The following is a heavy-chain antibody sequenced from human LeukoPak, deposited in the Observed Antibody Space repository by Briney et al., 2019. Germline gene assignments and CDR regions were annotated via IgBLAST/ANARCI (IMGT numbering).Heavy chain of an antibody. CDR1: GYTFTGYY. CDR2: INPNSDDT. CDR3: ARQDGDLDY. D-gene: IGHD4-17*01. V-gene: IGHV1-2*02. J-gene: IGHJ4*02. Sequence: VASVKVSCKASGYTFTGYYIYWVRQAPGQGLEWMGWINPNSDDTSYAQKFQGSVTMTRDTSVSTAYMELSRLSSDDTAVYYCARQDGDLDYWGQGTLVTVSS.